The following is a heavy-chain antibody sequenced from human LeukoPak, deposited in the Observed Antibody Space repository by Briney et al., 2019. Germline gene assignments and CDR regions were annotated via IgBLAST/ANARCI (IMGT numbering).Heavy chain of an antibody. Sequence: GGSLRLSCGASRFTFSNYWMTWVRQAPGKGLEWVANIKQDGSEQYYIDSVEGRFTISRDNAKNSLYLQMNSLRAEDTAVYYCARGSVSDPWGQGTLVTVSS. CDR3: ARGSVSDP. V-gene: IGHV3-7*05. J-gene: IGHJ5*02. CDR1: RFTFSNYW. CDR2: IKQDGSEQ.